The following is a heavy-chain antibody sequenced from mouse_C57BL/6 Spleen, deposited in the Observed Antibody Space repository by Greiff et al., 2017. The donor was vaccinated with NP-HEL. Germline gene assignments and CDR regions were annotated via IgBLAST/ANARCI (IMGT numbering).Heavy chain of an antibody. CDR1: GFTFSSYA. V-gene: IGHV5-4*01. Sequence: EVQGVESGGGLVKPGGSLKLSCAASGFTFSSYAMSWVRQTPEKRLEWVATISDGGSYTYYPDNVKGRFTISRDNAKNNLYLQMSHLKSEDTAMYYCARDRGYGRSLFDYWGQGTTLTVSS. J-gene: IGHJ2*01. CDR3: ARDRGYGRSLFDY. D-gene: IGHD1-1*01. CDR2: ISDGGSYT.